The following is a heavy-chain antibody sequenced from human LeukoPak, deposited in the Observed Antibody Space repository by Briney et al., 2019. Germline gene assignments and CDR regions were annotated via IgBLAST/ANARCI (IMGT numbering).Heavy chain of an antibody. CDR1: GFTFSTYS. J-gene: IGHJ3*02. CDR3: AKDRGGYSAMDAFDI. Sequence: PGGSLRLSCAASGFTFSTYSMNWVRQAPGKGLEWVSYISSSSSTICYADSVRGRFTISRDNAKNSLYLQMNSLRAGDTAVYYCAKDRGGYSAMDAFDICGQGTMVTVSS. D-gene: IGHD5-12*01. CDR2: ISSSSSTI. V-gene: IGHV3-48*01.